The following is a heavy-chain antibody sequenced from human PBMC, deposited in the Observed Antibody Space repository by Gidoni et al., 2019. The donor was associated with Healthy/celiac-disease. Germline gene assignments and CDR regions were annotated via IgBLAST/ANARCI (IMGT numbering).Heavy chain of an antibody. D-gene: IGHD1-7*01. J-gene: IGHJ2*01. CDR2: ISYDGSNK. CDR1: GFTFSSYA. CDR3: ARDLGYGTGYFDL. V-gene: IGHV3-30-3*01. Sequence: QVQLVESGGGVVQPGRSLRLYCAASGFTFSSYAMHWVRQAPGKGLEWVAVISYDGSNKYYADSVKGRFTISRDNSKNTLYLQMNSLRAEDTAVYYCARDLGYGTGYFDLWGRGTLVTVSS.